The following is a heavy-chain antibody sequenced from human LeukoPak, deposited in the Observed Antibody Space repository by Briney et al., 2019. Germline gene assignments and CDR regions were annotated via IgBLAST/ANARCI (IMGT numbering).Heavy chain of an antibody. CDR3: ARHLYGGYVVDY. CDR1: GGSISSSSYY. Sequence: SETLSLTCAVSGGSISSSSYYWGWIRQPPGKGLERFGSIYYSGSTYYNLSLKSRVTISVDTSKNQFARKLSSVAAADTAVYYCARHLYGGYVVDYWGQGTLVTVSS. D-gene: IGHD5-12*01. CDR2: IYYSGST. V-gene: IGHV4-39*01. J-gene: IGHJ4*02.